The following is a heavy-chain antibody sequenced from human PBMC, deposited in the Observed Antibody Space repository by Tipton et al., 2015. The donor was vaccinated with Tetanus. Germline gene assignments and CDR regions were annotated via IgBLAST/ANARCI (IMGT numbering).Heavy chain of an antibody. D-gene: IGHD1-20*01. CDR1: GFSVTGYS. CDR2: ISSSSTWK. J-gene: IGHJ4*02. Sequence: SLRLSCAGSGFSVTGYSFNWVRQAPGKGLEWVSAISSSSTWKYYAESVKGRFTISRDNSNNSLSLQMNSLRIDDTAVYYCAFRTNWRFSRGFDCWGQGILVTVSS. CDR3: AFRTNWRFSRGFDC. V-gene: IGHV3-21*04.